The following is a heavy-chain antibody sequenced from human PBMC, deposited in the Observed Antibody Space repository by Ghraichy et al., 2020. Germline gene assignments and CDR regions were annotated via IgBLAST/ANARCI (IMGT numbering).Heavy chain of an antibody. CDR2: IYYSGST. J-gene: IGHJ6*02. Sequence: SETLSLTCTVSGGSISSYYWSWIRQPPGKGLEWIGYIYYSGSTNYNPSLKSRVTISVDTSKNQFSLKLSSVTAADTAVYYCARSGEPPQNGDYGDYRTPLYYYYGMDVWGQGTTVTVSS. CDR1: GGSISSYY. D-gene: IGHD4-17*01. V-gene: IGHV4-59*01. CDR3: ARSGEPPQNGDYGDYRTPLYYYYGMDV.